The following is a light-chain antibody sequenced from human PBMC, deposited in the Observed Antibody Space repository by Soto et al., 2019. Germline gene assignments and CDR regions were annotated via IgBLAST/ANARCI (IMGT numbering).Light chain of an antibody. CDR3: NSYTSSSTRV. CDR1: SSDVGGYNY. CDR2: EVN. Sequence: VLTQPASVSGSPGQSITISCTGTSSDVGGYNYVSWYQQHPGKAPKLMIYEVNNRPSGVSNRFSGSKSGNTASLTISGLQAEDEADYYCNSYTSSSTRVFGGGTKLTVL. J-gene: IGLJ2*01. V-gene: IGLV2-14*01.